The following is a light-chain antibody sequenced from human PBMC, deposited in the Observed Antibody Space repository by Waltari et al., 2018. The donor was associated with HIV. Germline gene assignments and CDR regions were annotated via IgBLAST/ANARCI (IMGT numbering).Light chain of an antibody. J-gene: IGLJ2*01. CDR3: QVWDSSSDHVV. CDR1: NIGSKS. V-gene: IGLV3-21*04. CDR2: YDT. Sequence: SSVLTQPPSVPVAPGQTARITCGGTNIGSKSVHWYQQKPGQAPVLVIFYDTDRPSGTPERFSGSNSGNTATLTISRVEAGDEADYYCQVWDSSSDHVVFGGGTKLTVL.